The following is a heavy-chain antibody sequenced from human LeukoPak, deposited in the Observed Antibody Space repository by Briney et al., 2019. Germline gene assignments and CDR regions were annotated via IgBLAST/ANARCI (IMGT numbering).Heavy chain of an antibody. V-gene: IGHV4-59*01. CDR3: ARADVRLREWAY. J-gene: IGHJ4*02. CDR2: IYDSGRT. CDR1: DSSISTYY. D-gene: IGHD5-12*01. Sequence: PSETLSLTCTVSDSSISTYYWSWIRQPQWKGVEWIGYIYDSGRTSYNPSLKSRVTISVDTSETQFSLMLTSVTAADTAVYYCARADVRLREWAYWGQGTLVTVSS.